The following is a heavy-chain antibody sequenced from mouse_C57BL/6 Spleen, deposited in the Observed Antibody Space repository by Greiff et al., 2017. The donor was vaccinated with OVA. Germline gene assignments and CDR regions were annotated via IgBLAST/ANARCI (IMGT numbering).Heavy chain of an antibody. CDR2: ISYDGSN. D-gene: IGHD2-2*01. Sequence: EVQLQQSGPGLVKPSQSLSLSCSATGYSFTSGYFWYWIRQLPGNKLVWMGYISYDGSNNYNPTLKNRITITRDTSKNQFYLKLNSVTTEDTATYYCASPYGYGGAWFAYWGQGTLVTVSA. J-gene: IGHJ3*01. CDR1: GYSFTSGYF. CDR3: ASPYGYGGAWFAY. V-gene: IGHV3-6*01.